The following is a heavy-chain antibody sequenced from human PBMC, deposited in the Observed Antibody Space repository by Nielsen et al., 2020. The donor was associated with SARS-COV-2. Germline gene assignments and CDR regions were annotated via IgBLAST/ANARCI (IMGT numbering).Heavy chain of an antibody. V-gene: IGHV3-21*01. CDR3: AIIWSGYTDAFDI. D-gene: IGHD3-3*01. J-gene: IGHJ3*02. CDR1: GFTFSSYS. Sequence: GESLKISYAASGFTFSSYSMNWVRQAPGKGLEWVSSISSSSSYIYYADSVKGRFTISRDNAKNSLYLQMNSLRAEDTAVYYCAIIWSGYTDAFDIWGQGTMVTVSS. CDR2: ISSSSSYI.